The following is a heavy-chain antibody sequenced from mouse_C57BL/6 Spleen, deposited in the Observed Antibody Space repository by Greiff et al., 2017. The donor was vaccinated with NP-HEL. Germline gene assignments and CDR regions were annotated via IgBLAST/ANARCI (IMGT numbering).Heavy chain of an antibody. V-gene: IGHV10-3*01. Sequence: EVQGVESGGGLVQPKGSLKLSCAASGFTFNTYAMHWVRQAPGKGLEWVARIRSKSSNYATYYADSVKDRFTISRDDSQSMLYLQMNNLKTEDTAMYYCVRSSSTVGAYAMDYWGQGTSVTVSS. J-gene: IGHJ4*01. CDR3: VRSSSTVGAYAMDY. CDR2: IRSKSSNYAT. CDR1: GFTFNTYA. D-gene: IGHD1-1*01.